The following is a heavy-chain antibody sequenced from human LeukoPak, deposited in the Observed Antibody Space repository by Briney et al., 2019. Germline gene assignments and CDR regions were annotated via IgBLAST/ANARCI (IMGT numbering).Heavy chain of an antibody. Sequence: PSQTLSLTCTVSGVSISSGSYYWSWIRQPAGKGLEWIGRIYTSGSTNYNPSLKSRVTISVDTSKNQFSLKLSSVTAADTAVYYCARDQYCSGGSCYYWFDPWGQGTLVTVSS. J-gene: IGHJ5*02. CDR1: GVSISSGSYY. V-gene: IGHV4-61*02. CDR3: ARDQYCSGGSCYYWFDP. CDR2: IYTSGST. D-gene: IGHD2-15*01.